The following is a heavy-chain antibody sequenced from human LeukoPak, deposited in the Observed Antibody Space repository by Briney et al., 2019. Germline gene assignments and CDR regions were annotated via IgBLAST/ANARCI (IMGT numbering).Heavy chain of an antibody. J-gene: IGHJ3*02. Sequence: ASVKVSCKASGGTFSSYAISWVRQAPGQGLEWMGGIIPIFGTANYAQKFQGRVTITTDESTSTAYMELSSLRSEDTAVYYCARGIVVPAALDAFDIWGHGTMVTVSS. CDR3: ARGIVVPAALDAFDI. CDR1: GGTFSSYA. D-gene: IGHD2-2*01. V-gene: IGHV1-69*05. CDR2: IIPIFGTA.